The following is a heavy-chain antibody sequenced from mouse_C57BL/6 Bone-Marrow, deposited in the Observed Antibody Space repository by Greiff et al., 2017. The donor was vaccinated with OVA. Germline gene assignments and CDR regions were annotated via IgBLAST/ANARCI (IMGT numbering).Heavy chain of an antibody. J-gene: IGHJ2*01. CDR3: ARSTTVPY. CDR2: IDPSDSYT. CDR1: RYTFPSYW. Sequence: VQLHQPGAELVKPRASVKLSCKASRYTFPSYWMQWVKQRPGQGLEWIGEIDPSDSYTNYNQKFKGKATLTVDTSSSPAYRQHSSLTSEASAVYHCARSTTVPYWGEGTPLTVSS. D-gene: IGHD5-1*01. V-gene: IGHV1-50*01.